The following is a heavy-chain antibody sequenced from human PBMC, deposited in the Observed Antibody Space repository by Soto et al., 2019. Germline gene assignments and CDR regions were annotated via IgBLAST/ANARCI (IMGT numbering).Heavy chain of an antibody. CDR2: IYHSGST. CDR1: GGSISSGGYS. V-gene: IGHV4-30-2*01. J-gene: IGHJ6*02. D-gene: IGHD2-15*01. CDR3: VGYCRGGSCYPSGMDV. Sequence: TLSLTCAVSGGSISSGGYSWSWIRQPPGKGLEWIGYIYHSGSTYYNPSLKSRVTISVDRSKNQFSLKLSSVTAADTAAYYCVGYCRGGSCYPSGMDVWGQGTTVTVSS.